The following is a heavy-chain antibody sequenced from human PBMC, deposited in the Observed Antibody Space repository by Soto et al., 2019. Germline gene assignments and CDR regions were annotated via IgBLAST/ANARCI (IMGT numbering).Heavy chain of an antibody. CDR1: GYTFTSYG. CDR3: ARDRVSLILDNWFDP. V-gene: IGHV1-18*01. D-gene: IGHD3-3*02. Sequence: GASVKVSCKASGYTFTSYGISWVRQAPGQGLEWMGWISAYNGNTNYAQKLQGRLTMTTDTSTSTAYMELRSLRSDDTAVYYCARDRVSLILDNWFDPWGQGPLATVSS. J-gene: IGHJ5*02. CDR2: ISAYNGNT.